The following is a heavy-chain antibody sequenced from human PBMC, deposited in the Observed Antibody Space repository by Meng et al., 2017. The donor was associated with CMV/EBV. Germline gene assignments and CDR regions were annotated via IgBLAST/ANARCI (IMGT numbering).Heavy chain of an antibody. V-gene: IGHV4-34*01. CDR3: ARGVRYDFWSGYYTDY. CDR1: GGSFSGYY. CDR2: INHSGST. Sequence: GSLRLSYAVYGGSFSGYYWSWIRQPPGKGLEWIGEINHSGSTNYNPSLKSRVTISVDTSKNQFSLKLSSVTAADTAVYYCARGVRYDFWSGYYTDYWGQGTLVTVSS. J-gene: IGHJ4*02. D-gene: IGHD3-3*01.